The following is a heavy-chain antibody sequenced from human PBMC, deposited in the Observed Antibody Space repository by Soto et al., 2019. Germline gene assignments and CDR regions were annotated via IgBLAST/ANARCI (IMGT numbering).Heavy chain of an antibody. V-gene: IGHV3-7*01. J-gene: IGHJ4*01. Sequence: GGSLRLSCAASGFTFSTYWMSWVRQAPGKGLEWVANIKQDGSEKYYVDSVRGRFTLSRDNAKNSLQLQMNSLRAEDTAIYFCARVAYGNGWIFDSWGKGPLITVSS. CDR1: GFTFSTYW. CDR2: IKQDGSEK. D-gene: IGHD6-19*01. CDR3: ARVAYGNGWIFDS.